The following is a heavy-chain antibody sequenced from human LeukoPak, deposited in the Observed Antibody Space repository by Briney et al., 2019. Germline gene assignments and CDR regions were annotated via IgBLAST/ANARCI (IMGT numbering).Heavy chain of an antibody. CDR1: GFTVSSNY. CDR3: ARERPDSRNLDS. D-gene: IGHD1-14*01. CDR2: IYSGGST. J-gene: IGHJ5*01. Sequence: GGSLRLSCAASGFTVSSNYMSWVRQAPGKGLEWVSVIYSGGSTYYADSVKGRFTISRDNSKNTLYLQMNSLRAEDTAVYYCARERPDSRNLDSWGRGALVTVSS. V-gene: IGHV3-66*01.